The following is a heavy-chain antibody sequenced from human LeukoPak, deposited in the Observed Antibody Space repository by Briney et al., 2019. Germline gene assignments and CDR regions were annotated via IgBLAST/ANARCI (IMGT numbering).Heavy chain of an antibody. CDR3: AQTAHSVSMGYRRDDY. Sequence: SVKVSCKASGGTFSSYTISWVRQAPGQGLEWMGRIIPILGIANYAQKFQGRVTITADKSTSTAYMELSSLRSEDTAVYYCAQTAHSVSMGYRRDDYWGQGTLVTVSS. J-gene: IGHJ4*02. V-gene: IGHV1-69*02. CDR2: IIPILGIA. D-gene: IGHD2/OR15-2a*01. CDR1: GGTFSSYT.